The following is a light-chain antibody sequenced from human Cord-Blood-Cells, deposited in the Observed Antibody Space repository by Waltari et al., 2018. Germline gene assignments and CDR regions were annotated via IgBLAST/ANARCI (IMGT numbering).Light chain of an antibody. CDR2: DVS. CDR3: SSYTSSSTWV. CDR1: SSDVGGYNY. Sequence: QSALTQPASVSGSPGQSITISCTGTSSDVGGYNYVSWYQQHPGKAPKLMIYDVSKRPSGVSNRFSGSKSANTASLTISELQAEDEADYYCSSYTSSSTWVFCGGTKLTVL. V-gene: IGLV2-14*01. J-gene: IGLJ3*02.